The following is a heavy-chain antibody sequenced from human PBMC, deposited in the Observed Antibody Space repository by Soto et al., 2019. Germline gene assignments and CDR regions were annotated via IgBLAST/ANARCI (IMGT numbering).Heavy chain of an antibody. Sequence: VQLLESGGGLVQPGGSLRVSCVASGFTFSSYVMNWVRQAPGKGLYWVSGISGSGGSTYYADSVKGRFTISRDNSKNTLYLQMNSLRVEDTVVYYCAKGPRAPPPHDYGMDVWSQGTTVTVSS. CDR1: GFTFSSYV. J-gene: IGHJ6*02. CDR2: ISGSGGST. V-gene: IGHV3-23*01. CDR3: AKGPRAPPPHDYGMDV.